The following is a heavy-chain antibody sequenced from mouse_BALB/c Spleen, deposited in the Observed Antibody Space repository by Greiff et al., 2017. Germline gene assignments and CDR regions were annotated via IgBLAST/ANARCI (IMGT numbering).Heavy chain of an antibody. D-gene: IGHD2-14*01. Sequence: EVKLVESGGGLVQPKGSLKLSCAASGFTFNTYAMNWVRQAPGKGLEWVARIRSKSNNYATYYADSVKDKFTISRDDSQSMLYLQMNNLKTGDTAMYYCVRGDRYYEGYAMDYWGQGTSVTVSS. CDR3: VRGDRYYEGYAMDY. CDR2: IRSKSNNYAT. CDR1: GFTFNTYA. V-gene: IGHV10-1*02. J-gene: IGHJ4*01.